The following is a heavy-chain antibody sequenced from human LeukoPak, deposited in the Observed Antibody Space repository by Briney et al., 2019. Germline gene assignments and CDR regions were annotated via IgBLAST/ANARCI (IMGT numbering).Heavy chain of an antibody. V-gene: IGHV4-39*07. J-gene: IGHJ4*02. CDR3: ARDWRGSVSMAARDY. Sequence: SETLSLTCTVSGGSISSSTFYWGWIRQPPGKGLEWIGSFFYNGNTYYNSSLKSRVTISVDTSENQFSLKLSSVTAADTAVYYCARDWRGSVSMAARDYWGQGTLVTVSS. CDR1: GGSISSSTFY. D-gene: IGHD3-10*01. CDR2: FFYNGNT.